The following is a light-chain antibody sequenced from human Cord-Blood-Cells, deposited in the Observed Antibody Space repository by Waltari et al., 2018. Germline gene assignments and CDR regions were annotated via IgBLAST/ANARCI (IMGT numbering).Light chain of an antibody. V-gene: IGKV1-33*01. Sequence: DIQMTQSPSSLSASVGDRVTITCQASQDISNYLNWYQQKPGKAPKLLIYDASNLETGVPSRFSGSGSVTDFTFTISSLQPEDSATYYCQQYVISLLTFGGGTKVEIK. CDR1: QDISNY. CDR2: DAS. CDR3: QQYVISLLT. J-gene: IGKJ4*01.